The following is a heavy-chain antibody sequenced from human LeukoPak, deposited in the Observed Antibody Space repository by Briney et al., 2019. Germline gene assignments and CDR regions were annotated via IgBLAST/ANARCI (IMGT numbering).Heavy chain of an antibody. CDR2: IIPMFATA. J-gene: IGHJ4*02. D-gene: IGHD3-10*01. CDR3: ARVPAPYGSGTYNFDY. V-gene: IGHV1-69*06. Sequence: AAVKVSCKASGGTFSSYAINWARQAPGQGLEWMGGIIPMFATANYAQKLQGRVTITADRSTSTAYMELSSLRSEDTAVYYCARVPAPYGSGTYNFDYWGQGTLVTISS. CDR1: GGTFSSYA.